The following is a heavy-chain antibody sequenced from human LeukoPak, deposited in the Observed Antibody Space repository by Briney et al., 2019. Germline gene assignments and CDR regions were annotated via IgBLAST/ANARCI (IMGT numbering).Heavy chain of an antibody. V-gene: IGHV4-34*01. D-gene: IGHD3/OR15-3a*01. CDR1: GGSFSGYY. CDR3: ARSHVDHYYYYYMDV. J-gene: IGHJ6*03. Sequence: SETLSLTCAVYGGSFSGYYWSWIRQPPGKGLEWIGEINHSGSTNYNPSLKSRVTISVDTSKNQFSLKLSSVTAADTAVYYCARSHVDHYYYYYMDVWGKGTTVTVSS. CDR2: INHSGST.